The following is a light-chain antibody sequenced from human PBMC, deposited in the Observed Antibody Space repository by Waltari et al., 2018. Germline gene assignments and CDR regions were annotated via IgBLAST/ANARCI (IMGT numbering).Light chain of an antibody. Sequence: EIVLTQSPATLSVSQGERATLSCRASPRVSGNLAWYQQQPGQAPRLLIYGASTRDTGIPARFSGSGSGTEFTLTISSLQSEDFAVYYCQQYNNWPRTFGGGTKVEIK. J-gene: IGKJ4*01. V-gene: IGKV3-15*01. CDR3: QQYNNWPRT. CDR2: GAS. CDR1: PRVSGN.